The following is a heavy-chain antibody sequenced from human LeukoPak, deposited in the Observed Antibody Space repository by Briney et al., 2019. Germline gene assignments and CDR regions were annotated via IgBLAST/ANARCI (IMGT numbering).Heavy chain of an antibody. V-gene: IGHV3-30*03. CDR3: AMKGDSIAARRGYNY. J-gene: IGHJ4*02. CDR2: ISYDGSNK. D-gene: IGHD6-6*01. CDR1: GFTFSSYG. Sequence: SGGSLRLSCAAPGFTFSSYGMHWVRQAPGKGLEWVAVISYDGSNKYYADSVKGRFTISRDNSKNTLYLQMNSLRAEDTAVYYCAMKGDSIAARRGYNYWGQGTLVTVSS.